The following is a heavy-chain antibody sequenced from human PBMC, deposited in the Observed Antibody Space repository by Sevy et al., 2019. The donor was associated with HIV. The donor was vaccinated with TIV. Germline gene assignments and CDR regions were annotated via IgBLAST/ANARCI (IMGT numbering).Heavy chain of an antibody. CDR3: ASLYCRGGSCYDF. J-gene: IGHJ4*02. CDR1: GGSFSGYY. D-gene: IGHD2-15*01. V-gene: IGHV4-34*01. CDR2: INHSGST. Sequence: AEILSLTCAVYGGSFSGYYWSWIRQPPGKGLERIGEINHSGSTNYNPSLKSRVTISVDTSKNQFSLKLSSVTAADTAVYYCASLYCRGGSCYDFWGQGTLVTVSS.